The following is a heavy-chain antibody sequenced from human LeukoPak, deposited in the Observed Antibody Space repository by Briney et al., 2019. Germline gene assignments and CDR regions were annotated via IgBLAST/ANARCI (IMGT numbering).Heavy chain of an antibody. CDR2: IYTSGST. Sequence: ASETLSLTCTVSGGSISSYYWSWIRQPPGKGLEWIGYIYTSGSTNYNPSLKSRVTISVDTSKNQFSLKLSSVTAADTAVYYCARATDYRVIDYWGQGTLVTVSS. V-gene: IGHV4-4*09. CDR3: ARATDYRVIDY. J-gene: IGHJ4*02. CDR1: GGSISSYY. D-gene: IGHD4-11*01.